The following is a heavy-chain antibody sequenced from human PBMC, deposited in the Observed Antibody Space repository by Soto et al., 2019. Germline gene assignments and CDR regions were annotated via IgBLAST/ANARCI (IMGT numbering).Heavy chain of an antibody. CDR2: IWYDGSNK. Sequence: QVQLVESGGGVVQPGRSLRLSCAASGFTFSSYGMHWVRQAPGKGLEWVAVIWYDGSNKYYADSVKGRFTISRDNSKNTLYLQMNSLRAEDTAVYYCARCGSGSYYPDDWGQGTLVTVSS. CDR3: ARCGSGSYYPDD. D-gene: IGHD3-10*01. J-gene: IGHJ4*02. V-gene: IGHV3-33*01. CDR1: GFTFSSYG.